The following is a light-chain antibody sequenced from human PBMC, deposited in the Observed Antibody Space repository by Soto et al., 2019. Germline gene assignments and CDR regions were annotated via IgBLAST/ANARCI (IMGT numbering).Light chain of an antibody. CDR1: QSVGNNY. Sequence: EIVLTQSPGTLSLSPGERATLSCRASQSVGNNYLAWYQQKHGQPPRFLMFDVSTRATGIPDRFSGSGSGTDFTLTISRLEPEDFAVYYCQQYGSSPLTFGGGTKVEIE. J-gene: IGKJ4*01. CDR3: QQYGSSPLT. CDR2: DVS. V-gene: IGKV3-20*01.